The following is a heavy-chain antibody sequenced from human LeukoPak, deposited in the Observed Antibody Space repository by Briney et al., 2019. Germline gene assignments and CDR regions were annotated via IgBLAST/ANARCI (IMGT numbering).Heavy chain of an antibody. CDR3: ARDGILTTNDY. CDR1: GFTFSSYG. D-gene: IGHD3-9*01. V-gene: IGHV3-33*01. J-gene: IGHJ4*02. Sequence: GGSLRLSCAASGFTFSSYGMHWVRQAPGKGLEWVAVIWYDGSNKYYADSVKGRFTISRDNSKNTLYLQMNSLRAEDTAVYYCARDGILTTNDYWGQGTLVTVSS. CDR2: IWYDGSNK.